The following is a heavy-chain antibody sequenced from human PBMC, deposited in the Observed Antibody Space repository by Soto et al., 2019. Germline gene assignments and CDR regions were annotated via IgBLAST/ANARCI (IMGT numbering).Heavy chain of an antibody. V-gene: IGHV3-23*01. Sequence: EVQLLESGGGLVQPGGSLRLSCAASGFTFSSYAMSWVRLAPGKGLEWVSIIGGSGGNIYYAASVKGRFTVSRDNSKNTQYIQLNSLRAEDTALYYCARDRYCNVGSCFSNCLGLASLVTVTS. D-gene: IGHD2-15*01. J-gene: IGHJ4*02. CDR2: IGGSGGNI. CDR3: ARDRYCNVGSCFSNC. CDR1: GFTFSSYA.